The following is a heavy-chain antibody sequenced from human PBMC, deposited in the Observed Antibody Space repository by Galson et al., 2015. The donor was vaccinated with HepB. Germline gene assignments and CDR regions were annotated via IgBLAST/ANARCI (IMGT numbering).Heavy chain of an antibody. CDR3: ARARLYSSSSFGYNSLHAFDI. CDR2: IIPIFGTA. D-gene: IGHD6-6*01. CDR1: GGTFSSYA. Sequence: SVKVSCKASGGTFSSYAISWVRQAPGQGLEWMGGIIPIFGTANYAQKFQGRVTITADESTSTAYMELSSLRSEDTAVYYCARARLYSSSSFGYNSLHAFDIWGQGTMVTVSS. J-gene: IGHJ3*02. V-gene: IGHV1-69*13.